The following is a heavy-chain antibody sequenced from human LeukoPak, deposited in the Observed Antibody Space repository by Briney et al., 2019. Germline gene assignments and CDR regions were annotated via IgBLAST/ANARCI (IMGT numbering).Heavy chain of an antibody. D-gene: IGHD1-26*01. CDR2: IYYSGST. Sequence: SETLSLTCTVSGGSISSGGYYWSWIRQHPGKGLEWIGYIYYSGSTYYNPSLKSRVTISVDTSKNQFSLKLSSVTAADTAVYYCARGSEVAVGASDYFDYWGQGTLVTVSS. J-gene: IGHJ4*02. CDR3: ARGSEVAVGASDYFDY. V-gene: IGHV4-31*03. CDR1: GGSISSGGYY.